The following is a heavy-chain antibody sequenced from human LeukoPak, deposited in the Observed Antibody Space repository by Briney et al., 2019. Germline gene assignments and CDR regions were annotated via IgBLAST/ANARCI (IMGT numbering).Heavy chain of an antibody. Sequence: SETLSLTCTVSGGSISSYYWSWIRQPPGKGLEWIGYIYYSGSTNYNPSLKSRVTLSIDTSKSQLSFQLTSVTAADTAVYYCAREKSPERKTWLQLGAFDVWGQGTVVTVSS. CDR2: IYYSGST. J-gene: IGHJ3*01. D-gene: IGHD5-24*01. V-gene: IGHV4-59*01. CDR3: AREKSPERKTWLQLGAFDV. CDR1: GGSISSYY.